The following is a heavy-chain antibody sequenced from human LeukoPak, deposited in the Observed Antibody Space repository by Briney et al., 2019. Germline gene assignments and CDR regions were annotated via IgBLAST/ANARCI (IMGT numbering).Heavy chain of an antibody. CDR2: IKQDGSEK. J-gene: IGHJ6*02. CDR1: GFTFSSYW. Sequence: EGSLRLSCAASGFTFSSYWMSWVRQAPGKGLEWVANIKQDGSEKYYVDSVKGRFTISRDNAKNSLYLQMNSLRAEDTAVYYCARDLCSSTSCPPPYYYYGMDVWGQGTTVTVSS. CDR3: ARDLCSSTSCPPPYYYYGMDV. D-gene: IGHD2-2*01. V-gene: IGHV3-7*01.